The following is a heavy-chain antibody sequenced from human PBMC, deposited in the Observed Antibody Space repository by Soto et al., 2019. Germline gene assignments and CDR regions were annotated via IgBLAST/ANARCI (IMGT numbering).Heavy chain of an antibody. D-gene: IGHD3-9*01. CDR2: IWFDGSKK. CDR1: GFTFSSYG. J-gene: IGHJ6*02. CDR3: ASGAPFDNYGVDV. Sequence: QVQLVESGGGVVQPGRSLRLSCVASGFTFSSYGMHWVRQAPGKGLEWVAVIWFDGSKKYYADSVKGRFTISRDNFKNTLYLQMNSLRADDTAVYHCASGAPFDNYGVDVWGQGTTVTVSS. V-gene: IGHV3-33*01.